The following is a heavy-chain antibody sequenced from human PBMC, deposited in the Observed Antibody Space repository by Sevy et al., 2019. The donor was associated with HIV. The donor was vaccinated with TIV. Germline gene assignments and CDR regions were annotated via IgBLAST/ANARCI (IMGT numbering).Heavy chain of an antibody. J-gene: IGHJ6*02. Sequence: GGSLRLSCAVSGFTLTNEFFSWVRQAPGKGLEWVAVVYSGGATYYGDSVKGRFTISRDKSKSTLYLQMKSLRAADTAVYYGARVGYCRGGTCFSGFYYAMDVWGQGTTVTVSS. D-gene: IGHD2-15*01. CDR1: GFTLTNEF. V-gene: IGHV3-53*01. CDR3: ARVGYCRGGTCFSGFYYAMDV. CDR2: VYSGGAT.